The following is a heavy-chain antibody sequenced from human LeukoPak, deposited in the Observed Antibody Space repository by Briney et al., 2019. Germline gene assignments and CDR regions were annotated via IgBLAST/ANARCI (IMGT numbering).Heavy chain of an antibody. CDR1: GFTFSSYS. V-gene: IGHV3-48*01. D-gene: IGHD1-1*01. CDR2: ISSSSSTI. Sequence: GGSLRLSWAASGFTFSSYSMNWVRQASGKGLEWDSYISSSSSTIYYADSVKGRFTISRDNAKNSLYLQMNSLRAEDTAVYYSARDGPPFANYWFDPWGQGTLVTVSS. J-gene: IGHJ5*02. CDR3: ARDGPPFANYWFDP.